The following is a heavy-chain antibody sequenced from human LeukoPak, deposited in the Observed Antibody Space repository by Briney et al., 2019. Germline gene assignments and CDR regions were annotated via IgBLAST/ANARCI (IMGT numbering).Heavy chain of an antibody. D-gene: IGHD6-6*01. Sequence: GGSLRLSCAASGFTFTNYWMHWVRQAPGMGLVWVSRLPPDELGIIYADSVKGRFTVSRDNAKSTVYLQMNNLRVDDTAMYYCVGTIASRGSEYWGQGALVTVSS. J-gene: IGHJ4*02. V-gene: IGHV3-74*01. CDR3: VGTIASRGSEY. CDR1: GFTFTNYW. CDR2: LPPDELGI.